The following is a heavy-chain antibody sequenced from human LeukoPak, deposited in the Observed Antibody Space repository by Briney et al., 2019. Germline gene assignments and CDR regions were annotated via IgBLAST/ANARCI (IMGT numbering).Heavy chain of an antibody. V-gene: IGHV3-23*01. CDR1: GFTFSSYA. D-gene: IGHD4-17*01. Sequence: GGSLRLSCAASGFTFSSYAMSWVRQAPGKGLEWVSAISGSGGSTYYADSVKGRFTISRDNSKNTLYLQMNSLRAEDTAVYYCAKEQSYGDYWEAAFDIWGQGTMVTVSS. J-gene: IGHJ3*02. CDR3: AKEQSYGDYWEAAFDI. CDR2: ISGSGGST.